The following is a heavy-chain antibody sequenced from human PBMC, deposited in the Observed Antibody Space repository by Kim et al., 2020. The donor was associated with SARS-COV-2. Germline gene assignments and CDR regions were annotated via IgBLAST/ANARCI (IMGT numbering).Heavy chain of an antibody. J-gene: IGHJ6*02. CDR2: IKSKTDGGTT. CDR1: GFTFSNAW. V-gene: IGHV3-15*01. D-gene: IGHD5-12*01. Sequence: EGSLRLSCAASGFTFSNAWMSWVRQAPGKGLEWVGRIKSKTDGGTTDYAAPVKGRFTISRDDSKNTLYLQMNSLKTEDTAVYYCTTGGRGVATYGMDVWGQGTTVTVSS. CDR3: TTGGRGVATYGMDV.